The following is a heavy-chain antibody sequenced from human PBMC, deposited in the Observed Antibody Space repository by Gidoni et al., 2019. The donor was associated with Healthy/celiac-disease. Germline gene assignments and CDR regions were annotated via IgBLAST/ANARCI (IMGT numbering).Heavy chain of an antibody. D-gene: IGHD2-21*02. CDR1: GGSISSGSYY. CDR3: ARSLGGNSVDRKFDY. CDR2: IYTSGST. Sequence: QVQLQESGPGLVKPSQTLSLTCTVSGGSISSGSYYWSWIRQPAGKGLEWIGRIYTSGSTNYNPSLKSRVTISVDTSKNQFSLKLSSVTAADTAVYYCARSLGGNSVDRKFDYWGQGTLVTVSS. J-gene: IGHJ4*02. V-gene: IGHV4-61*02.